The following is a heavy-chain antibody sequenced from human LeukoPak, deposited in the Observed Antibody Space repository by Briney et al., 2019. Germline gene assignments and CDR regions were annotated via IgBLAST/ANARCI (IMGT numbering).Heavy chain of an antibody. CDR2: ISAYNGNT. CDR3: ASGRLAAANY. J-gene: IGHJ4*02. Sequence: GASVKVSCKASGGTFSSYAISWVRQAPGQGLEWMGWISAYNGNTNYAQKLQGKVTMTTDTSTSTAYMELRSLRSDDTAVYYCASGRLAAANYWGQGTLVTVSS. CDR1: GGTFSSYA. V-gene: IGHV1-18*01. D-gene: IGHD6-13*01.